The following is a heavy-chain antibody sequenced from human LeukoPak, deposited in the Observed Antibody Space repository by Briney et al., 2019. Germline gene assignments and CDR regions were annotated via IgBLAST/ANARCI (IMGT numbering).Heavy chain of an antibody. CDR2: IYYSGST. CDR3: ARARETVGFRDCAFDI. J-gene: IGHJ3*02. V-gene: IGHV4-59*01. D-gene: IGHD3-10*01. Sequence: SETLSLTCTVSGGSISSYYWSWIRQPPGKGLEWIGYIYYSGSTNYNPSLKSRVTISGDTSKNQFSLKLSSVTAADTAVYYCARARETVGFRDCAFDIWGQGTMVTVSS. CDR1: GGSISSYY.